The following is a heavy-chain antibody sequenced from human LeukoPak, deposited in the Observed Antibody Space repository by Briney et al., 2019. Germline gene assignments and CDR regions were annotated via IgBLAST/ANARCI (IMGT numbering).Heavy chain of an antibody. CDR2: ISGSGGRT. V-gene: IGHV3-23*01. Sequence: GGSLRLSCAASGFTFSSYAMSWVRQAPGKGLEWVSAISGSGGRTYYADSVKGRFTISRDNSKNTLYLQMNSLRAEDTAVYYCGKDIMSDTAALCDYWGEGTLVTVSS. CDR3: GKDIMSDTAALCDY. CDR1: GFTFSSYA. J-gene: IGHJ4*02. D-gene: IGHD5-18*01.